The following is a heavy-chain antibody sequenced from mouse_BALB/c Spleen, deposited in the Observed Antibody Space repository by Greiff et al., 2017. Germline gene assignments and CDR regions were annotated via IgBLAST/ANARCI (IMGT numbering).Heavy chain of an antibody. CDR1: GFTFSSYG. CDR3: ARVPLLRLREGYYFDY. V-gene: IGHV5-6-3*01. J-gene: IGHJ2*01. Sequence: EVMLVESGGGLVQPGGSLKLSCAASGFTFSSYGMSWVRQTPDKRLELVATINSNGGSTYYPDSVKGRFTISRDNAKNTLYLQMSSLKSEDTAMYYCARVPLLRLREGYYFDYWGQGTTLTVSS. CDR2: INSNGGST. D-gene: IGHD1-2*01.